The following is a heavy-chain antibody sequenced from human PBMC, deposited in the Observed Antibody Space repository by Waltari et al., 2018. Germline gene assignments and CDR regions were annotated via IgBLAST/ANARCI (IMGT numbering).Heavy chain of an antibody. D-gene: IGHD3-16*01. J-gene: IGHJ3*02. Sequence: EVELSESGGGLVRPGGSLRLSCAASGFMFDNYGMSWVRQTPGKGVEWVSTISLSGSYTEHANSVKGRSTISRNNSKNTVHLQLNNLGADETALYYCAKVMGGGDDVFDIWGQGTVVTVSS. CDR3: AKVMGGGDDVFDI. CDR1: GFMFDNYG. CDR2: ISLSGSYT. V-gene: IGHV3-23*01.